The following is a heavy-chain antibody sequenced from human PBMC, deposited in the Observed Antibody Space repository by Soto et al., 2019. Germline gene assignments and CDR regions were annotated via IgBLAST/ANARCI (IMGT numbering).Heavy chain of an antibody. Sequence: GGSLRLSCTASGFTFGDYAMHWVRQAPGKGLEWVSGISWNSGSIGYADSVKGRFTISRDNAKNSLYLQMNSLIAEDTALYYCAKDKKDRANGGSCYDYWGQGTLVTVSS. CDR2: ISWNSGSI. CDR3: AKDKKDRANGGSCYDY. V-gene: IGHV3-9*01. D-gene: IGHD2-15*01. CDR1: GFTFGDYA. J-gene: IGHJ4*02.